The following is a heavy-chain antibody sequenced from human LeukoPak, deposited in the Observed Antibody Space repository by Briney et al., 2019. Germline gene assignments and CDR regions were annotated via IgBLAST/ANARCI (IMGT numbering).Heavy chain of an antibody. D-gene: IGHD1-14*01. J-gene: IGHJ6*02. Sequence: ASVKVSCKASGYTFTNYGITWVRQAPGQGLEWMGWISASNGDTHYSEKFQDRITVTTDASTSTAYMELRSLVSDDTAVYYCARGDPEYGMDVWGQGTTVTVSS. CDR1: GYTFTNYG. CDR2: ISASNGDT. CDR3: ARGDPEYGMDV. V-gene: IGHV1-18*01.